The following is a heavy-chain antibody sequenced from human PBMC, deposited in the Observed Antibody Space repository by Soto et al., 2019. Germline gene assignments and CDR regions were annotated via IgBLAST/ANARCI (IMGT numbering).Heavy chain of an antibody. CDR1: GYTFTNYE. D-gene: IGHD3-10*01. CDR3: ARMASSGSLNWFDP. CDR2: MNPGSGNT. Sequence: ASVEVSCKXSGYTFTNYEINWVRQATGQGLEWMGWMNPGSGNTGYAHKFQGRVTMTRNISISTAYMELSRLGSDDTAIYYCARMASSGSLNWFDPWGQGTLVTVSS. V-gene: IGHV1-8*01. J-gene: IGHJ5*02.